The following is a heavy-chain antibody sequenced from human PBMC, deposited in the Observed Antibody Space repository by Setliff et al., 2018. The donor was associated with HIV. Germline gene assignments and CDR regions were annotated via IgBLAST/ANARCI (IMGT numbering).Heavy chain of an antibody. Sequence: GESLKISCKGSGYSFTTYYIGWVRQMSGKGLEWMGIIHPGDSETRYSPSFHGHVTISADKSISTAYLQWSSLKASDTAMYYCARHGQYGSGSYYNRPFDFWGQGTLVTVSS. J-gene: IGHJ4*02. CDR3: ARHGQYGSGSYYNRPFDF. CDR1: GYSFTTYY. V-gene: IGHV5-51*01. D-gene: IGHD3-10*01. CDR2: IHPGDSET.